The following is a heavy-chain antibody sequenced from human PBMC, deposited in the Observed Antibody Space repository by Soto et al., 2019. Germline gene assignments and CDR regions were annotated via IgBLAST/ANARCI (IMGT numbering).Heavy chain of an antibody. CDR1: GGSISSYY. CDR2: IYYSGST. D-gene: IGHD2-8*01. J-gene: IGHJ5*02. Sequence: PSETLSLTCTVSGGSISSYYWSWIRQPPGKGLEWIGYIYYSGSTNYNPSLKSRVTISVDTSKNQFSLKLSSVTAADTAVYYCARHGYCTNGVCYRENWFYPWGQGNLVTVS. V-gene: IGHV4-59*08. CDR3: ARHGYCTNGVCYRENWFYP.